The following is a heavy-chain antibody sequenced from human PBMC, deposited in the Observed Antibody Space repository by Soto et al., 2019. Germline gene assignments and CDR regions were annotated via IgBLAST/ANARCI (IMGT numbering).Heavy chain of an antibody. Sequence: QVQLVQSGAEVKKPGASVKVSCKGSGYTFTSNDINWVRQATGQGFEWMGWMSPKSGDTGYSQKFQGRVTMTRDTXXXXXXXXXXXXXXXXXXXXXXXXXXXXXGFDFWGQGTLVTVSS. CDR2: MSPKSGDT. CDR1: GYTFTSND. CDR3: XXXXXXXGFDF. J-gene: IGHJ4*02. V-gene: IGHV1-8*01.